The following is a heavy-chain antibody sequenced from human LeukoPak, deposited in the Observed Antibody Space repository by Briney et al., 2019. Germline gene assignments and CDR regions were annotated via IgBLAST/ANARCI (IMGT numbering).Heavy chain of an antibody. CDR1: GGSISRYY. CDR2: VHYSGST. J-gene: IGHJ2*01. V-gene: IGHV4-59*08. D-gene: IGHD5-24*01. Sequence: SETLSLTCTVSGGSISRYYWSWLRQPPGKGLEWIGYVHYSGSTNYNPSLKSRVTISVDTSKTQFSLKLSSVTAADTAVYYCARHEMAAFFDLWGRGTLVTVSS. CDR3: ARHEMAAFFDL.